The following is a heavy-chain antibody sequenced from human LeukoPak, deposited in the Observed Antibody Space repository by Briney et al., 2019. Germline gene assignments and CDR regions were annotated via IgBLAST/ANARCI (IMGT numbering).Heavy chain of an antibody. Sequence: GGSLRLSCAASGFTFSSYWMSWVRQAPGKGLEWVANIKQDGSEKYYVDSVKGRFTISRDNAKNSLYLQMNSLRAEDTAVYYCARDAGSYWVSYYYMDVWGKGTTVTVSS. CDR2: IKQDGSEK. J-gene: IGHJ6*03. D-gene: IGHD1-26*01. V-gene: IGHV3-7*01. CDR3: ARDAGSYWVSYYYMDV. CDR1: GFTFSSYW.